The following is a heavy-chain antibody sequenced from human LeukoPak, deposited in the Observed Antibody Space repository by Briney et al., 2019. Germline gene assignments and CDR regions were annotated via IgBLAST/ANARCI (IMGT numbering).Heavy chain of an antibody. Sequence: SETLSLTCTVSGDSISSYYWSWIRQSPVQGLEWIGYIYYSGSTNYNPSLKSRVTMSVDTSKKQFSLKLSSVTAADTAVYYCARQGFYDSRGYYYFSFDYWGPGTLVNVSS. CDR3: ARQGFYDSRGYYYFSFDY. CDR2: IYYSGST. V-gene: IGHV4-59*08. CDR1: GDSISSYY. D-gene: IGHD3-22*01. J-gene: IGHJ4*02.